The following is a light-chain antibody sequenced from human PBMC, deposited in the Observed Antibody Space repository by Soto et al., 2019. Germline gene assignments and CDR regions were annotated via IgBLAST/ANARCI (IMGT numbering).Light chain of an antibody. J-gene: IGKJ2*01. CDR2: WAS. Sequence: DIVMTQSPDSLAVSLGERAAINCKSSHNLLSSFNNKTCFSWYRQKAEQPPRRLIFWASTRESGVPDRFSGNGSGTDFTLTISSLQAEDVAVYYCEQYYNPPYTFGQGTKLEI. CDR3: EQYYNPPYT. CDR1: HNLLSSFNNKTC. V-gene: IGKV4-1*01.